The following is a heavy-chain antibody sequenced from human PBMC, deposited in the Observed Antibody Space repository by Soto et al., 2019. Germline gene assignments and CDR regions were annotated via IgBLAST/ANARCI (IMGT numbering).Heavy chain of an antibody. J-gene: IGHJ6*03. D-gene: IGHD6-6*01. CDR2: MNPNSGNT. Sequence: GASVKVSCKASGYTFTSYDINWVRQATGQGLEWMGWMNPNSGNTGYAQKFQGRVTMTRNTSISTANMELSSLRSEDTAVYYCARRVYSSSSLYYYYYYMDVWGKGTTVTVSS. CDR3: ARRVYSSSSLYYYYYYMDV. V-gene: IGHV1-8*01. CDR1: GYTFTSYD.